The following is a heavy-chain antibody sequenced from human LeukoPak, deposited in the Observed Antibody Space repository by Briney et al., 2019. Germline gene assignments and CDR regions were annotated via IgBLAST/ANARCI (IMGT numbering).Heavy chain of an antibody. CDR2: MNPNSGNT. Sequence: ASVKVSCKASGYTFTSYDINWVRQATGQGLEWMGWMNPNSGNTGYAQKFQGRVTMTTDTSTSTAYMELRSLRSDDTAVYYCARGYYYDSSGYYQYWGQGTLVTVSS. D-gene: IGHD3-22*01. CDR3: ARGYYYDSSGYYQY. CDR1: GYTFTSYD. J-gene: IGHJ4*02. V-gene: IGHV1-8*01.